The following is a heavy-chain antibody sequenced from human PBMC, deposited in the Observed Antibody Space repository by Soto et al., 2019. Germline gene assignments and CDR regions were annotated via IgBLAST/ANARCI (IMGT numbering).Heavy chain of an antibody. J-gene: IGHJ6*02. CDR2: FYYSETT. CDR1: GCSITSSSYS. CDR3: ARLGGHCSSSSCFGFYVMDV. Sequence: PSETLSLTCAVSGCSITSSSYSWGWVRQPPGKGLEWIATFYYSETTHYNPSLESRVTISVDTSKNQFSLKLSSVTAADTAVYYCARLGGHCSSSSCFGFYVMDVWGQGTTVTVSS. D-gene: IGHD2-2*01. V-gene: IGHV4-39*01.